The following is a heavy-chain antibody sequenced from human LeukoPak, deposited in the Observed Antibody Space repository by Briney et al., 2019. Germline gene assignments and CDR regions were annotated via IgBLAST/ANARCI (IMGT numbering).Heavy chain of an antibody. CDR3: ARGGGGYSYGEDFDY. CDR2: IIPIFGTA. Sequence: SVQVSCKASGGTFSSYAISWVRQAPGQGLEWMGGIIPIFGTANYAQKFQGRVTITADESTSTAYMELSSLRSEDTAVYYCARGGGGYSYGEDFDYWGQGTLVTVSS. CDR1: GGTFSSYA. J-gene: IGHJ4*02. V-gene: IGHV1-69*13. D-gene: IGHD5-18*01.